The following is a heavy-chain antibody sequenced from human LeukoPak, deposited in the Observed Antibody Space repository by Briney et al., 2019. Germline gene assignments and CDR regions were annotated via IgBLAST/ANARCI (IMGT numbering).Heavy chain of an antibody. CDR3: ARVDDLDAFDI. J-gene: IGHJ3*02. CDR2: ISSSSSTI. Sequence: GVSLRLSCAASGFTFSSHSMNWVRQAPGKGLEWVSYISSSSSTIYYADSVKGRFTISRDNAKNSLYLQMNSLRAEDTAVYYCARVDDLDAFDIWGQGTLVTVSS. V-gene: IGHV3-48*01. CDR1: GFTFSSHS. D-gene: IGHD2-2*03.